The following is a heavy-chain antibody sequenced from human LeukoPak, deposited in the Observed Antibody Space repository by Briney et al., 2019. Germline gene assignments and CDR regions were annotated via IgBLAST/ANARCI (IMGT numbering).Heavy chain of an antibody. J-gene: IGHJ4*02. CDR2: IWYDGSNK. V-gene: IGHV3-33*01. CDR3: ARVLVVSGWTNIDY. Sequence: GGSLRLSCAASGFTFSSYGMHWVRQAPGKGLEWVAVIWYDGSNKYYADSVNGRFTISRDNSKNTLYLQMNSVRAEDTAVYHCARVLVVSGWTNIDYWGQGTLVTVSS. D-gene: IGHD6-19*01. CDR1: GFTFSSYG.